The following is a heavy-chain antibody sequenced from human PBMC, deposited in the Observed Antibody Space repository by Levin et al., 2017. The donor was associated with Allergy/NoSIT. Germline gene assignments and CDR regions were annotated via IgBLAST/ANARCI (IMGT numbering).Heavy chain of an antibody. CDR2: IYHTGFT. J-gene: IGHJ4*02. CDR1: GGSITDYY. CDR3: VRGERAFEK. V-gene: IGHV4-59*01. Sequence: SETLSLTCSVSGGSITDYYWSWIRQSPGKGLEWIGYIYHTGFTKQNPSLKSRATISLDTSKSQFSLTVTSVTAADTAVYYCVRGERAFEKWSQGTLVTVSS.